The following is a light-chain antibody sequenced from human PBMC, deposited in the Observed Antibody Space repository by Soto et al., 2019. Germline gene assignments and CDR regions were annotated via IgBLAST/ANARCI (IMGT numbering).Light chain of an antibody. CDR1: RSDIGGYKY. Sequence: QSVLTQPASVSGSPGQSITISCTGARSDIGGYKYVSWYQQYPGEAPKLILYDVNRRPSGVSNRFSGSKSGNTASLTISGLQAVDEADYYCSSYTSTWVFGTGTKLTVL. CDR3: SSYTSTWV. J-gene: IGLJ1*01. V-gene: IGLV2-14*01. CDR2: DVN.